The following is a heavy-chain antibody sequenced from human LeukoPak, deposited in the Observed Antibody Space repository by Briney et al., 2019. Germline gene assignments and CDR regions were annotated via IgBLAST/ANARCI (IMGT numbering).Heavy chain of an antibody. J-gene: IGHJ4*02. V-gene: IGHV3-9*01. CDR1: GFTFDDYA. CDR2: ISWNSGSI. Sequence: GGSLRLSCAASGFTFDDYAMHWGRQAPGKGLGWVSGISWNSGSIGYADSVKGRFTISRDNAKNSLYLQMNSLRAEDAALYYCAKGGSEYQLLSAFDYWGQGTLVTVSS. CDR3: AKGGSEYQLLSAFDY. D-gene: IGHD2-2*01.